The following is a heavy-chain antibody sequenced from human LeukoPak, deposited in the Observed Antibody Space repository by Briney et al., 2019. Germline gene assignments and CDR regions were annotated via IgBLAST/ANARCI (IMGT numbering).Heavy chain of an antibody. J-gene: IGHJ6*02. CDR3: ARDVYCGGDCYSPAYPPYYYGMDV. CDR1: GGTFSSYA. CDR2: IIPTFGTA. D-gene: IGHD2-21*02. Sequence: SVKVSCKASGGTFSSYAISWVRQAPGQGLEWMGGIIPTFGTANYAQKFQGRVTITADESTSTAYMELSSLRSEDTAVYYCARDVYCGGDCYSPAYPPYYYGMDVWGQGTTVTVSS. V-gene: IGHV1-69*13.